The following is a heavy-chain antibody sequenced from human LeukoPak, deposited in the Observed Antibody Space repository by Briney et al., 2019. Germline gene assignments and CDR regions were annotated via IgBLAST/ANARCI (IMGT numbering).Heavy chain of an antibody. J-gene: IGHJ4*02. V-gene: IGHV3-23*01. Sequence: TGGSLRLSCAASGFTLSNNAMSWDRQAPGKGLEWVSALGSDGGNYYADSVKGRFTISRDNSKNTLYLQMNSRRVDDTAAYYCAKDLLNWEFDYWGQGTVVTVSS. D-gene: IGHD7-27*01. CDR1: GFTLSNNA. CDR2: LGSDGGN. CDR3: AKDLLNWEFDY.